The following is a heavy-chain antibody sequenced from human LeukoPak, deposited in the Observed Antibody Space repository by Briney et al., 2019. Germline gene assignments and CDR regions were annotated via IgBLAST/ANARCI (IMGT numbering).Heavy chain of an antibody. J-gene: IGHJ4*02. V-gene: IGHV4-34*01. CDR1: GGSFSGYY. CDR3: ARAGTRHGSGSYARY. CDR2: INHSGST. D-gene: IGHD3-10*01. Sequence: SETLSLTCAVYGGSFSGYYWSWIRQPPGKGLEWIGEINHSGSTNYNPPLKSRATISVDTSKNQFSLKLSSVTAADTAVYYCARAGTRHGSGSYARYWGQGTLVTVSS.